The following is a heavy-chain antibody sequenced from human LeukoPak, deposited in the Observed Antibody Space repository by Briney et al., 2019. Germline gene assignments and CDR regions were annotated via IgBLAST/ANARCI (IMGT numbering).Heavy chain of an antibody. CDR3: ARHRGSPDYDFWSGYYKGDYFDY. D-gene: IGHD3-3*01. CDR2: IYPGDSDT. Sequence: GESLKISCKGSGYSFTSYWIGWVRQMPGKGLEWMGIIYPGDSDTRYSPSFQGQVTISADKSISTAYLQWSSLKASDTAMYYCARHRGSPDYDFWSGYYKGDYFDYWGQGTLVTVSS. V-gene: IGHV5-51*01. CDR1: GYSFTSYW. J-gene: IGHJ4*02.